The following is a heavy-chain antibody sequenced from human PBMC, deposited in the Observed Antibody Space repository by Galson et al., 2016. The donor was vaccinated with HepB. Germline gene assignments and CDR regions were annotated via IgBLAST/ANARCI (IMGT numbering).Heavy chain of an antibody. CDR3: ARGSYCSRASCYTSPFDF. D-gene: IGHD2-2*01. J-gene: IGHJ4*02. CDR1: GGSIGDYY. Sequence: ETLSLTCTVSGGSIGDYYWDWSRQPPGKGLEGVGYIYYSASTTYNHSLKSRVTISVDTSKSQFSLKLNSVTAADTAIYYCARGSYCSRASCYTSPFDFWGQGTLVTVSS. V-gene: IGHV4-59*01. CDR2: IYYSAST.